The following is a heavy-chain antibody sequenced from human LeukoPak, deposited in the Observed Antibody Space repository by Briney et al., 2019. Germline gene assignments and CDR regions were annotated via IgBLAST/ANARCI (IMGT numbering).Heavy chain of an antibody. D-gene: IGHD1-20*01. J-gene: IGHJ1*01. V-gene: IGHV4-30-4*01. CDR3: ARGQYNWNDGGYFQH. Sequence: PSQTLSLTCTVSGGSISSGDYYWGWLRQPPGKGLEWIGYVYYSGSTYYNPSLKSRVTISVDTSKNQFSLKLSSVTAADTAVYYCARGQYNWNDGGYFQHWGQGTLVTVSS. CDR2: VYYSGST. CDR1: GGSISSGDYY.